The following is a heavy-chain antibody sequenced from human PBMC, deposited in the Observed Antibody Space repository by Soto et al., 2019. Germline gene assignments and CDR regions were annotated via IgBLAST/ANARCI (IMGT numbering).Heavy chain of an antibody. CDR2: IYLGDSNT. CDR3: ARQAYHLDGNSFGY. CDR1: GNSFTSYW. D-gene: IGHD2-21*01. V-gene: IGHV5-51*01. J-gene: IGHJ4*02. Sequence: GESLKISCTGSGNSFTSYWIGWVRQMPGKGLEWMGIIYLGDSNTRYSPTFQGQVTISXXXXXXTXYXQXXXLKAXDTAMXYCARQAYHLDGNSFGYWGQGTLVTVSS.